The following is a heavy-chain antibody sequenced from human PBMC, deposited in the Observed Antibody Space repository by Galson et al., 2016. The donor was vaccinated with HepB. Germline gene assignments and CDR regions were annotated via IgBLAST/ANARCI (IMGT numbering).Heavy chain of an antibody. J-gene: IGHJ4*02. CDR1: GFNFTNAW. V-gene: IGHV3-15*01. CDR3: TTALVPEDYFDS. D-gene: IGHD1-14*01. CDR2: IKSKSFGATI. Sequence: SLRLSCAASGFNFTNAWMRWVRQAPGKGLEWVARIKSKSFGATIVYAAPVKGRFTISRDDSENTSHLQMNSLKPEDTAVYYCTTALVPEDYFDSWGQGILVTVSS.